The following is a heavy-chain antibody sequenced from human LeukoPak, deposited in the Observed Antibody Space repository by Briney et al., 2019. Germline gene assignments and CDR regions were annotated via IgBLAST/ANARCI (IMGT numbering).Heavy chain of an antibody. Sequence: GGSLILSCAAYVFPFSSYGVPWVRRARGKGVGWVAFIRYDGSNKYYADSVKGRFTISRDNTKNTVYLKMNSLRAEDTGVYCCAKDSSRFSVVPAAHYDWGEGTLVTVSS. D-gene: IGHD2-2*01. CDR2: IRYDGSNK. CDR3: AKDSSRFSVVPAAHYD. V-gene: IGHV3-30*02. J-gene: IGHJ4*02. CDR1: VFPFSSYG.